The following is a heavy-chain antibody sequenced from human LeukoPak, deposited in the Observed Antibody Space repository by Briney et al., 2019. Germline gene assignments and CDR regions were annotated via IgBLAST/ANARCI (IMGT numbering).Heavy chain of an antibody. V-gene: IGHV3-53*01. CDR2: LYSGGSS. J-gene: IGHJ4*02. CDR1: GFTVSSNF. D-gene: IGHD6-19*01. Sequence: PGGSLRLSCAASGFTVSSNFLTWVRQAPGKGLEWVSVLYSGGSSHYADSVKGRFIISRDNSKNTLYLQVNSLRAEDTAVYFCARRRPGVAVAGSGFYYRGQGTLVTGSS. CDR3: ARRRPGVAVAGSGFYY.